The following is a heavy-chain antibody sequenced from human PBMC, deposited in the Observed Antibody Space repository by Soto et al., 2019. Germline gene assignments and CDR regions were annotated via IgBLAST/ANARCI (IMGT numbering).Heavy chain of an antibody. J-gene: IGHJ6*03. CDR1: GFTFSNAW. V-gene: IGHV3-15*01. CDR2: IKSKTDGGTT. Sequence: EVQLVESGGGLVKPGGSLRLSCAASGFTFSNAWMNWVRQAPGKGLEWVGRIKSKTDGGTTDYATPVKGRFTISRDDSKNTLYLQMNSLKTEDTAVYYCTTAIAAAGTYLIHYYYYYYMDVWGKGTTVTVSS. D-gene: IGHD6-13*01. CDR3: TTAIAAAGTYLIHYYYYYYMDV.